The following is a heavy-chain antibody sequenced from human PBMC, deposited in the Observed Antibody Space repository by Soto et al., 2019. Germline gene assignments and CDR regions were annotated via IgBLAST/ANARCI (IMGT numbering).Heavy chain of an antibody. V-gene: IGHV3-11*01. J-gene: IGHJ4*02. CDR3: ARTRGDRSGVYYFDY. CDR2: ISSSGSII. Sequence: QVQLVESGGGLVKPGGSLRLSCAASGFSFSDYNMSWIRQAPGKGLEWVSYISSSGSIINYADSVKGRYTISRDNAKNSLDLQMNNLRAEDTAVYYCARTRGDRSGVYYFDYWGRVTLVTVSS. CDR1: GFSFSDYN. D-gene: IGHD3-22*01.